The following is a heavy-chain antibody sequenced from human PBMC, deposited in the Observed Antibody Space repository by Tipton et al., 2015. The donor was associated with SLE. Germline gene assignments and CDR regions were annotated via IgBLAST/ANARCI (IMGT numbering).Heavy chain of an antibody. CDR2: INHSGST. CDR1: GGSISSNSYY. J-gene: IGHJ4*02. CDR3: ARDFGSSGSFDY. Sequence: TLSLTCTVSGGSISSNSYYWGWIRQPPGKGLEWIGEINHSGSTNYNPSLKSRVTISVDTSKNQFSLKLSSVTAADTAVYYCARDFGSSGSFDYWGQRTLVTVSS. D-gene: IGHD6-13*01. V-gene: IGHV4-39*07.